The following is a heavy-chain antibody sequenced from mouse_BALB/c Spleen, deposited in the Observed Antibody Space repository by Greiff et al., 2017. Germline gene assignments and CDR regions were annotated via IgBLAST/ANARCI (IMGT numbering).Heavy chain of an antibody. J-gene: IGHJ4*01. V-gene: IGHV1-39*01. CDR2: INPYYGST. CDR1: GYSFTDYI. D-gene: IGHD2-4*01. Sequence: VQLQQTGPELVKPGASVKISCKASGYSFTDYIMLWVKQSHGKSLEWIGNINPYYGSTSYNLKFKGKATLTVDKSSSTAYMQLNSLTSEDSAVYYCARDGPYDYDKYYAMDYWGQGTSVTVSS. CDR3: ARDGPYDYDKYYAMDY.